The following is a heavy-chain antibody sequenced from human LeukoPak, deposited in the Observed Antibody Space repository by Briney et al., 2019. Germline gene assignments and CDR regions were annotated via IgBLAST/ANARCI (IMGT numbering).Heavy chain of an antibody. D-gene: IGHD6-13*01. Sequence: SETLSLTRAVYGVSFSGYYWSWIRQPPGKGLEWIGEINHSGSTNYNPSLKSRVTISVDTSKNQFSLRLSSVTAADTAVYYCARGERPASLGPITYSSSWYNYWGQGTLVTVSS. CDR3: ARGERPASLGPITYSSSWYNY. CDR1: GVSFSGYY. J-gene: IGHJ4*02. V-gene: IGHV4-34*01. CDR2: INHSGST.